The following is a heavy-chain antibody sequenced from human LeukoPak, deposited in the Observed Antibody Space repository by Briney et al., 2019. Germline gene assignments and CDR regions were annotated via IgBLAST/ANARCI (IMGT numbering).Heavy chain of an antibody. CDR3: AKSGGFFDT. CDR1: GFTFSSYA. J-gene: IGHJ4*02. V-gene: IGHV3-30*04. Sequence: PGGSLRLSCAASGFTFSSYAMHWVRQAPGKGLEWVAVISYDGSNKYYADSVKGRFTISRDNAQNLLYLHMNSLRAEDTGVYYCAKSGGFFDTWGQGTLVTVSS. D-gene: IGHD1-26*01. CDR2: ISYDGSNK.